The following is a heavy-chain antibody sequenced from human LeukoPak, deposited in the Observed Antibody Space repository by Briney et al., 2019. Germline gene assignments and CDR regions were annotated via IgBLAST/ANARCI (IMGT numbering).Heavy chain of an antibody. Sequence: ASVTVSCKASEYTFTSYDINWVRQATGQGLGWMGWMNPNSGNTGYAQKFQGRVTMTRVTSISTAYMELNNLTSEDTAVYYCARGSWGEIAGRKSFEFWGQGSLVTVSS. CDR3: ARGSWGEIAGRKSFEF. D-gene: IGHD6-6*01. CDR2: MNPNSGNT. J-gene: IGHJ4*02. V-gene: IGHV1-8*01. CDR1: EYTFTSYD.